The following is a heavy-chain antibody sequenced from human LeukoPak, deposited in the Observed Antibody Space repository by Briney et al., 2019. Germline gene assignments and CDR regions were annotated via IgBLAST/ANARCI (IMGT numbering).Heavy chain of an antibody. CDR3: AKEYYVLLVYALGGSFDY. CDR2: ISGNGRST. J-gene: IGHJ4*02. CDR1: GFTFSSYA. Sequence: GGSLRLSCAASGFTFSSYAMSWVRRAPGKGLEWVSTISGNGRSTYYGDSVKGRFTISRDNSKNTLSLQMNSLRAEDTAVYYCAKEYYVLLVYALGGSFDYWGRGTLVTVSS. V-gene: IGHV3-23*01. D-gene: IGHD2-8*02.